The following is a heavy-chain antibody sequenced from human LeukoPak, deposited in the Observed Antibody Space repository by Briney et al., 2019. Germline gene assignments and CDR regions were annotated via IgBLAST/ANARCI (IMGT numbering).Heavy chain of an antibody. CDR1: RLTFSTYA. Sequence: GGSLRLSCAASRLTFSTYAMHWVRQAPGKGLEWVAVISYDGTNKNYADSVKGRITISRDNSKNPLYLQMNSLRAEDTAVYYCTRGPGYHDSSYLDYWGQGTLVTVS. CDR2: ISYDGTNK. CDR3: TRGPGYHDSSYLDY. V-gene: IGHV3-30*04. D-gene: IGHD3-22*01. J-gene: IGHJ4*02.